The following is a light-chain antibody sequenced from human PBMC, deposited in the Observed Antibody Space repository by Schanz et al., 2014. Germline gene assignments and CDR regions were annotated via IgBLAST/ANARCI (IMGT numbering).Light chain of an antibody. CDR3: SSYTSTSTLAK. CDR2: NVS. CDR1: SSDVGGYNY. Sequence: QSALTQPASVSGSPGQSITISCTGTSSDVGGYNYVSWYQQHPGKAPKLMIYNVSNRPSGVSNRFSGSKSGNTASLTISGLQAEDEADYYCSSYTSTSTLAKFGGGTKVTVL. V-gene: IGLV2-14*03. J-gene: IGLJ3*02.